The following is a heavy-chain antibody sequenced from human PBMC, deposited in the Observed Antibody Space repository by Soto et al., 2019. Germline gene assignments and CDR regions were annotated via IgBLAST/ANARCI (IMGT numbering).Heavy chain of an antibody. CDR1: GGSFSGYY. CDR2: INHSGST. CDR3: ARVLPTMVITMAPNWIDP. V-gene: IGHV4-34*01. D-gene: IGHD3-10*01. J-gene: IGHJ5*02. Sequence: QVQLQQWGAGLLKPSETLSLTCAVYGGSFSGYYWCWIRQPPGKGLEWIGEINHSGSTNYNPSLKSRVTITVDTSKYQSSQKLRSVTAADTAVYYCARVLPTMVITMAPNWIDPWGQGTLVTVSS.